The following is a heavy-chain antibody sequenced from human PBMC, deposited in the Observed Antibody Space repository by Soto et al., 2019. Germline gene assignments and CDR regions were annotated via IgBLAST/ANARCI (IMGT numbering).Heavy chain of an antibody. CDR2: MNPYTGKT. CDR1: GYTFTTCD. Sequence: APVKVSCKSSGYTFTTCDIHWVRQAPGRGLEWMGWMNPYTGKTGNAQRFQGRVTMTRDTSISTAYMEVSSLRSEDTGVYYCVRRKERSGTHFFDFSGQGSLVTV. D-gene: IGHD6-25*01. CDR3: VRRKERSGTHFFDF. V-gene: IGHV1-8*02. J-gene: IGHJ4*02.